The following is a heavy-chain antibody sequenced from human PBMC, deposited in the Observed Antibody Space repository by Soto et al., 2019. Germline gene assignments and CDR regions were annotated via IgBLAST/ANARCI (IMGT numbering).Heavy chain of an antibody. J-gene: IGHJ6*02. Sequence: PGGSLRLSCAASGFIFDDYTMHWVRQVPGKGLEWVSLISWDGVSTYYADSVKGRFTISRDNNKSSLYLQMNSLRTEDTALYYCAKDQSRRGFCTGTTCPYHYYGLDVWGQGTTVT. CDR2: ISWDGVST. CDR1: GFIFDDYT. V-gene: IGHV3-43*01. D-gene: IGHD2-2*01. CDR3: AKDQSRRGFCTGTTCPYHYYGLDV.